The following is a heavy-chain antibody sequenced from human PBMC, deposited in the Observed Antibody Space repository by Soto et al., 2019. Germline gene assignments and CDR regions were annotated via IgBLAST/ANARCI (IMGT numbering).Heavy chain of an antibody. J-gene: IGHJ4*02. Sequence: SETLSLTCAVYGGSFSGYYWSWIRQPPGKGLEWIGEINHSGSTNYNPSLKSRVTISVDTSKNQFSLKLSSVTAADTAVYYCARGSVYIRYDSRRFDDWGQGTLVTVSS. D-gene: IGHD5-12*01. CDR1: GGSFSGYY. V-gene: IGHV4-34*01. CDR3: ARGSVYIRYDSRRFDD. CDR2: INHSGST.